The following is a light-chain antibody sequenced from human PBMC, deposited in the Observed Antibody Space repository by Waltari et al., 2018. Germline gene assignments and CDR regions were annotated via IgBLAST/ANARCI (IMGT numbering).Light chain of an antibody. CDR2: SAS. CDR3: QQYKSFPLT. V-gene: IGKV1-5*03. J-gene: IGKJ4*01. CDR1: QTIGTW. Sequence: DIQMTQSPSTLSASVGDRVTFTCRASQTIGTWLAWYRQKPGQAPNLLLYSASNLESGVPSRFSASGSGTEFTLTILNLQPEDFATYYCQQYKSFPLTFGGGTRVDIK.